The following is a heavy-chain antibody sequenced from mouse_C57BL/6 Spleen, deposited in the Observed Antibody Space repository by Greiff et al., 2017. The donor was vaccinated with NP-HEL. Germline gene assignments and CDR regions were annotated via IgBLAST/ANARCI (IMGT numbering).Heavy chain of an antibody. CDR2: IYWDDDK. D-gene: IGHD2-4*01. J-gene: IGHJ2*01. CDR3: ARRGGYYDYDVGAPYFDY. Sequence: QVTLKVSGPGILQSSQTLSLTCSFSGFSLSTSGMGVSWIRQPSGKGLEWLAHIYWDDDKRYNPSLKSRLTISKDTSRNQVFLKITSVDTADTATYYCARRGGYYDYDVGAPYFDYWGQGTTLTVSS. CDR1: GFSLSTSGMG. V-gene: IGHV8-12*01.